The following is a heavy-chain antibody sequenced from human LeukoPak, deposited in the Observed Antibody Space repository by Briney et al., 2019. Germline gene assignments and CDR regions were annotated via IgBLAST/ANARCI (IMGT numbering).Heavy chain of an antibody. D-gene: IGHD3-10*01. V-gene: IGHV3-23*01. Sequence: PGGSLRLSCAVSGFTFSNFAMSWVRQAPGKGLEWVSSISGSGSITYYADSVKGRFTISRDNSKNTLYLQMNSLRAEDTAVYYCAKARMGHYGSGTVSWFDTWGQGTLVTVSS. J-gene: IGHJ5*02. CDR2: ISGSGSIT. CDR1: GFTFSNFA. CDR3: AKARMGHYGSGTVSWFDT.